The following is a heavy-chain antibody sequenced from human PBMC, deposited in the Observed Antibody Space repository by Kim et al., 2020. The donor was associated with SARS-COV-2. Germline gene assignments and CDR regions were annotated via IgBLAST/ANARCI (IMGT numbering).Heavy chain of an antibody. V-gene: IGHV4-39*01. CDR3: ASYSSSWYAPKYYFAY. D-gene: IGHD6-13*01. CDR1: GGSISSSSYY. CDR2: IYYSGST. J-gene: IGHJ4*01. Sequence: SETLSLTCTVSGGSISSSSYYWGWIRQPPGKGLEWIGSIYYSGSTYYNPSLKSRVTISVDTSKNQFSLKLSSVTAADTAVYYCASYSSSWYAPKYYFAY.